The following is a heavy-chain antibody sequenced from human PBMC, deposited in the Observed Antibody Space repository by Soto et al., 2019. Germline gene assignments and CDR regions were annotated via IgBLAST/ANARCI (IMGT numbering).Heavy chain of an antibody. D-gene: IGHD6-19*01. CDR2: TSGSGANT. CDR1: GFTFSSYA. Sequence: EVQLLESGGGLVQPGGSLRLSCAASGFTFSSYAMSWVRQAPGKGLEWVSGTSGSGANTNYADSVKGRFTVSRDNSKNTLYLKMNSLRAEDTAVYYCAKIMGSSGWFEDAFDIWGQGTMVTVSS. CDR3: AKIMGSSGWFEDAFDI. V-gene: IGHV3-23*01. J-gene: IGHJ3*02.